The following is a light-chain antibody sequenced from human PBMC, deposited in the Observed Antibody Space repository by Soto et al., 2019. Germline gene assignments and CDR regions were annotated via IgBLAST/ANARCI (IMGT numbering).Light chain of an antibody. CDR1: SSNIGSNT. CDR3: AVWDDSLNGCV. CDR2: SNI. Sequence: QSVLTQPPSVSETPGQRVTISCSGSSSNIGSNTVNLYRQLPETAPKLLIYSNIHRPSGVPDRFSGSKSGTSASLAISGLHSEDEADYYCAVWDDSLNGCVFGTGTKLTVL. V-gene: IGLV1-44*01. J-gene: IGLJ1*01.